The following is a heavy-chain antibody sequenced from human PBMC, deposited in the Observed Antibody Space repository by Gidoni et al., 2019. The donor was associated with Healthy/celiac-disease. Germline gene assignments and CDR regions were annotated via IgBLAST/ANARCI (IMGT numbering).Heavy chain of an antibody. J-gene: IGHJ4*02. CDR1: GFTFSSYA. Sequence: EVQLLEPGGGLVQPGGSMRLSCAASGFTFSSYAMSWVRQAPGKGLEWVSAISGSGGSTYYADSVKGRFTISRDNSKNTLYLQMNSLRAEDTAVYYCAKGRGVGAIFYYFDYWGLGTLVTVSS. V-gene: IGHV3-23*01. CDR2: ISGSGGST. CDR3: AKGRGVGAIFYYFDY. D-gene: IGHD1-26*01.